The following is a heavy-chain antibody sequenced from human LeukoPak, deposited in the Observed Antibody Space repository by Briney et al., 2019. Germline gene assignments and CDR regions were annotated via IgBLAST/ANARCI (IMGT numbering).Heavy chain of an antibody. CDR3: AKESIGYYDFWSGYYTLGNFDY. D-gene: IGHD3-3*01. J-gene: IGHJ4*02. CDR2: ISGSGGST. CDR1: GFTFSSYA. Sequence: PGGSLRLSCAASGFTFSSYAMSWVRQAPGKGLEWVSAISGSGGSTYYADSVKGRFTISRDNSKNTLYLQMNSLRAEDTAVYYCAKESIGYYDFWSGYYTLGNFDYWGQGTLVTVSS. V-gene: IGHV3-23*01.